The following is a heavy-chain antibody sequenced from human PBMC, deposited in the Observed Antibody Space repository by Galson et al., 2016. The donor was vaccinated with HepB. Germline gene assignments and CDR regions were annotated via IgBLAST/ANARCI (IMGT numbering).Heavy chain of an antibody. Sequence: SVKVSCKASGGTFSNYAISWVGQAPGQGLEWMGAIIPILRSAKFAQKFQGRVTITADESTSTAYMELSSLISEDTAVYYCARRTGNGGDYAFDVWGQGTMVIVSS. CDR2: IIPILRSA. V-gene: IGHV1-69*13. D-gene: IGHD1-14*01. CDR1: GGTFSNYA. CDR3: ARRTGNGGDYAFDV. J-gene: IGHJ3*01.